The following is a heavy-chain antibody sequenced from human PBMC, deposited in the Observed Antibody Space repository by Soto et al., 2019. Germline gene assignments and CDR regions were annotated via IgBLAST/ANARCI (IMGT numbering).Heavy chain of an antibody. V-gene: IGHV1-18*01. J-gene: IGHJ4*02. CDR1: GYTFTSYG. Sequence: ASVKVSCQASGYTFTSYGISWVRQAPGQGLEWMGWISAFNGNTNYAQKLQGRVTMTRDTSTSTVYMELSSLRSEDTAVYYCARGSGDHGGGDYWGQGTLVT. CDR3: ARGSGDHGGGDY. D-gene: IGHD2-21*02. CDR2: ISAFNGNT.